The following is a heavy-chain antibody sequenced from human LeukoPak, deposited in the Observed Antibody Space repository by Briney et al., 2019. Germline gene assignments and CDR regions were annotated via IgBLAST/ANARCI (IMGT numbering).Heavy chain of an antibody. CDR1: GGSISSYY. Sequence: PSETLSLTCTASGGSISSYYWSWIRQPPGKGLEWIGYIYYSGSTNYSPSLKSRVTISVDTSKNQFSLKLSSVTAADTAVYYCARDHGGNSGTWHFDYWGQGTMVTVSS. D-gene: IGHD4-23*01. V-gene: IGHV4-59*01. CDR2: IYYSGST. J-gene: IGHJ4*02. CDR3: ARDHGGNSGTWHFDY.